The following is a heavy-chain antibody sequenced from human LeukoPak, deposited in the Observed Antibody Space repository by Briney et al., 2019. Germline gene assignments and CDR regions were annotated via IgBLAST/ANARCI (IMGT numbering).Heavy chain of an antibody. Sequence: GGSLRLSCGASGFTFSNYWMICVRQAPGKGLEWVGNIKQDGSEKRYADSVRGRFSISRDNAQTSLYLQMNSLRAEDTAVYYCARASDPWLQLTWGQGTLVTVSS. CDR2: IKQDGSEK. CDR1: GFTFSNYW. J-gene: IGHJ5*02. V-gene: IGHV3-7*05. D-gene: IGHD5-24*01. CDR3: ARASDPWLQLT.